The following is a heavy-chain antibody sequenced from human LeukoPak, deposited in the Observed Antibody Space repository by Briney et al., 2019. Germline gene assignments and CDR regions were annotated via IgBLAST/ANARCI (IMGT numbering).Heavy chain of an antibody. CDR2: ISSSSSYI. J-gene: IGHJ4*02. D-gene: IGHD3-3*01. Sequence: GGSLRLSCAASGFTFSSYSMNWVRQAPGKGLEWVSSISSSSSYIYYADSVKGRFTISRDNAKNSLYLQMNSLRAEDTAVYYCAREDSATVLGFLEWSPLGVGIDYWGQGTLVTVSS. CDR1: GFTFSSYS. CDR3: AREDSATVLGFLEWSPLGVGIDY. V-gene: IGHV3-21*01.